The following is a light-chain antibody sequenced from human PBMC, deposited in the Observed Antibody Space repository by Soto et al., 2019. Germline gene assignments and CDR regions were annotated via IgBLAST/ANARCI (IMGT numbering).Light chain of an antibody. V-gene: IGLV1-51*02. CDR1: SPNIGSNY. Sequence: QSVLTQPPSVSAGPGQKVTISCSGSSPNIGSNYVSWYQQVPGTAPKLLIYENDKRPSGIPDRFSGSKSGTSATLGVTGLQIGDEADYYCGTWDSSLSAHVFATGTKLTVL. CDR2: END. J-gene: IGLJ1*01. CDR3: GTWDSSLSAHV.